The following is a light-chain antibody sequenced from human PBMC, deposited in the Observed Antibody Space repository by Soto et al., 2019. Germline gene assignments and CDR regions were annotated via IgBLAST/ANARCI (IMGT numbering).Light chain of an antibody. CDR2: GSS. CDR3: QQYGSSPPYT. CDR1: QSVSNNY. Sequence: EVVLTQSPGTLSLSPGERATLSCRASQSVSNNYLAWYQQKPGQAPRLLIFGSSDRATGIPDRLSGSGSGTDFPLTISRLEPEDFAMYYCQQYGSSPPYTFGLGTKLEIK. V-gene: IGKV3-20*01. J-gene: IGKJ2*01.